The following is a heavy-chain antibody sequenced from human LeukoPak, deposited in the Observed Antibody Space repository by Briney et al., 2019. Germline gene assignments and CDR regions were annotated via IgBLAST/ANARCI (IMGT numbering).Heavy chain of an antibody. J-gene: IGHJ4*02. CDR2: ISSDGRDK. Sequence: GGSLRLSCAASRFAFSRYGMHWVRQAPGKGLEWVAVISSDGRDKYHADSVKGRFTISRDNSKNMLYLQMNSLRAEDTAVYYCAKDLAIAAAGYYFDYWGQGTLVTISS. CDR3: AKDLAIAAAGYYFDY. D-gene: IGHD6-13*01. V-gene: IGHV3-30*18. CDR1: RFAFSRYG.